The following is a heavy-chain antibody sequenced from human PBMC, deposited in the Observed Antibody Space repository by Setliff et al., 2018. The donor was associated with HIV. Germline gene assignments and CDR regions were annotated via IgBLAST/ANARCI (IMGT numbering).Heavy chain of an antibody. J-gene: IGHJ5*02. CDR1: GGSFSGYH. CDR2: IDHSGST. Sequence: NPSETLSLTCAVYGGSFSGYHWSWIRQSPGKGLEWIGEIDHSGSTDDNPSLKSRVSISVDTSKNQFSLKLNSVTAADTAVYYCARVDREGWLQLTWGQGTLVTVSS. V-gene: IGHV4-34*09. CDR3: ARVDREGWLQLT. D-gene: IGHD5-12*01.